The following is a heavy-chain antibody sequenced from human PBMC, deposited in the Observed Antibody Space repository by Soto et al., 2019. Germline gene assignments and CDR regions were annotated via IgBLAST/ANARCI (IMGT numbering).Heavy chain of an antibody. CDR1: GYTFTSYD. CDR3: ARGLYYYYYMDV. V-gene: IGHV1-8*01. CDR2: MNHNSGNT. Sequence: QVQLVQSGAEVKKPGASVKVSCKASGYTFTSYDINWVRQATGQGLERMGWMNHNSGNTGYAQKFQGRVTMTRNTSISTAYMELSSLRSEDTAVYYCARGLYYYYYMDVWGKGTTVTVSS. J-gene: IGHJ6*03.